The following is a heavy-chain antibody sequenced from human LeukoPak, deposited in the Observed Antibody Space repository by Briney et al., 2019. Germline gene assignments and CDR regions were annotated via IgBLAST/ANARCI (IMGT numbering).Heavy chain of an antibody. CDR3: ARGIGSGWYLVHYFDY. CDR1: GGSISSYY. V-gene: IGHV4-59*01. CDR2: IYYSGST. Sequence: SETLSLTCTVSGGSISSYYWSWIRQPPGKGLEWIGYIYYSGSTNYNPSLKSRVTISVDTSKNQFSLKLSSVTAADTAVYYCARGIGSGWYLVHYFDYWGQGTLVTVFS. J-gene: IGHJ4*02. D-gene: IGHD6-19*01.